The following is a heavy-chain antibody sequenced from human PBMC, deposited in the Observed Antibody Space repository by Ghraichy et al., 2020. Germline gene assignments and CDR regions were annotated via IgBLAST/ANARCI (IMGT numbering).Heavy chain of an antibody. Sequence: SETLSLTCTVSDGSIDNHYWTWIRQPPGKGLEWIGHIYYAGSVNYHPSLRSRVTISVDTSKNQFSLKLSSVTTADTAVYYCARDMETTFDYWGQGILVTVSS. CDR1: DGSIDNHY. CDR2: IYYAGSV. J-gene: IGHJ4*02. D-gene: IGHD4-11*01. CDR3: ARDMETTFDY. V-gene: IGHV4-59*11.